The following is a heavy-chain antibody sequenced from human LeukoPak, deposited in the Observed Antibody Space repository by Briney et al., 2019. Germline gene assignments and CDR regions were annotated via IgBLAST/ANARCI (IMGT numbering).Heavy chain of an antibody. CDR3: ARRTRYWNAFDI. CDR1: GGSFSGYY. V-gene: IGHV4-34*01. Sequence: SETLSLTCAVYGGSFSGYYWSWIRQPPGKGLEWIGEINHSGSTNYNPSLKSRVTISVDTSKNQFSLKLSSVTAADTAVYYCARRTRYWNAFDIWGQGTMVTVSS. D-gene: IGHD1-20*01. CDR2: INHSGST. J-gene: IGHJ3*02.